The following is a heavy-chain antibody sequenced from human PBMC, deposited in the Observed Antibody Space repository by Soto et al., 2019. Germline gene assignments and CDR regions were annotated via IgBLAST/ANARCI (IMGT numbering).Heavy chain of an antibody. V-gene: IGHV1-69*06. D-gene: IGHD3-22*01. Sequence: GASVKVSCKASGGTFSSYASSWVRQAPAQGLEWMGWIIPIFGTANYAEQFQGRVTITADKSTSTAYMELSSLRSEDTAVYYCARKAYYDSSGYPFDYWGQGTLVTVSS. J-gene: IGHJ4*02. CDR1: GGTFSSYA. CDR2: IIPIFGTA. CDR3: ARKAYYDSSGYPFDY.